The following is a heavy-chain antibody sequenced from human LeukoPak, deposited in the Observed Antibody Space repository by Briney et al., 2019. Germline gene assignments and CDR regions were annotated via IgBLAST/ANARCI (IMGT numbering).Heavy chain of an antibody. V-gene: IGHV1-2*02. CDR2: INPNSGGT. D-gene: IGHD5-12*01. CDR3: ATDREDGYERSQFDY. J-gene: IGHJ4*02. CDR1: GYTFTGYY. Sequence: ASVKVSCKASGYTFTGYYMHWVRQAPGQGLEWMGWINPNSGGTNYAQKFQGRVTMTRDTSISTAYMELSRLRSDDTAVYYCATDREDGYERSQFDYWGQGTLVTVSS.